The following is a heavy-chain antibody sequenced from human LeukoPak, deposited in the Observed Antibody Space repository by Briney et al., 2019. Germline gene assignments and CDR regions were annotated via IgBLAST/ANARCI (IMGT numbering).Heavy chain of an antibody. CDR1: GGSISSGSYY. V-gene: IGHV4-61*09. D-gene: IGHD3-22*01. CDR2: IYYSGGT. CDR3: TRDVPRSSGYPDN. J-gene: IGHJ4*02. Sequence: SQTLSLTCTVSGGSISSGSYYWSWIRQPAGKGLEWIGYIYYSGGTYYNPSLKSRVAISVDTSKNQFSLTVSSVTAADTAVYYCTRDVPRSSGYPDNWGQGTLVTVSS.